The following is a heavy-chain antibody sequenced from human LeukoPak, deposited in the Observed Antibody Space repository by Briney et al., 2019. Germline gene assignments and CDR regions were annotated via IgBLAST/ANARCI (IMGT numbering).Heavy chain of an antibody. CDR1: GFTSIAYA. CDR3: ANLGTFYSPDY. CDR2: ISGGGVTT. J-gene: IGHJ4*02. Sequence: GGSLRLSCVGSGFTSIAYALTWARQAPGKGLEWVSGISGGGVTTYYADSVKGRFTISRDNSKNTLYLQMNSLRAEDTAVYYCANLGTFYSPDYWGQGTLVTVSS. V-gene: IGHV3-23*01. D-gene: IGHD3-16*01.